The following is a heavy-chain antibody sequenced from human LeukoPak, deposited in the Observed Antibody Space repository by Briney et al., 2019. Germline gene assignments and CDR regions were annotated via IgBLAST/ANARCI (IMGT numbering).Heavy chain of an antibody. D-gene: IGHD3-3*01. CDR2: ISSSSSYI. V-gene: IGHV3-21*01. J-gene: IGHJ6*03. CDR1: GFTFSSHS. Sequence: PGGSLRLSCAASGFTFSSHSMNWVRQAPGKGLEWVSSISSSSSYIYYADSVKGRFTISRDNAKNSLYLQMNSLRAEDTAVYYCARERFLEWLDYYYMDVWGKGTTVTVSS. CDR3: ARERFLEWLDYYYMDV.